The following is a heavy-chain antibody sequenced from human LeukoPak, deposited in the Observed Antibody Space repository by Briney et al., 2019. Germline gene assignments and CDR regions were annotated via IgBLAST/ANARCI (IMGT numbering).Heavy chain of an antibody. V-gene: IGHV3-66*01. CDR2: IYSGGST. Sequence: GGSLRLSCAASGFTVSSNYMSWVRQAPGKGLEWVSVIYSGGSTYYADSVKGRFTISRDNSKNTLYLQMNSLRAEDTAVYYCARDSSGWSHDAFDIWGQGTMVTVSS. D-gene: IGHD6-19*01. CDR3: ARDSSGWSHDAFDI. J-gene: IGHJ3*02. CDR1: GFTVSSNY.